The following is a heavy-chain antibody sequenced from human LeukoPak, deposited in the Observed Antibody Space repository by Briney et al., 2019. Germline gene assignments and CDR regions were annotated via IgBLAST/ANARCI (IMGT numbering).Heavy chain of an antibody. J-gene: IGHJ2*01. CDR3: ARDYDSSGYHYWYFDL. CDR2: IYSGGST. Sequence: GGSLRLSCAASGFSVSSNYMSWVRQAPGKGLEWVSVIYSGGSTYYADSVKGRFNISRDSSKNTLYLQMNSLRAEDTAVYYCARDYDSSGYHYWYFDLWGRGTLVTVSS. V-gene: IGHV3-53*01. CDR1: GFSVSSNY. D-gene: IGHD3-22*01.